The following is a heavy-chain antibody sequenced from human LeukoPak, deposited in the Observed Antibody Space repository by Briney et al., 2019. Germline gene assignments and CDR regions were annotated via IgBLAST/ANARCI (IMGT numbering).Heavy chain of an antibody. D-gene: IGHD1-14*01. V-gene: IGHV3-23*01. CDR2: ISGSGDST. CDR1: GFTFGDYA. J-gene: IGHJ4*02. CDR3: AKAEGSGTNAY. Sequence: HPGGSLRLSCTASGFTFGDYAMTWVRQAPGEGLEWVSLISGSGDSTYYADSLKGRFTISRDNSKNTLYLQVNSLRAEDTAVYYCAKAEGSGTNAYWGQGTLVTVSS.